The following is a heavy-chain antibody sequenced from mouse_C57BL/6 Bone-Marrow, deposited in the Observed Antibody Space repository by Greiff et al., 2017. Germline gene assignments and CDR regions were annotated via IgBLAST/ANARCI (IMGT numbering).Heavy chain of an antibody. Sequence: VQLQQSGAELVRPGASVKLSCTASGFNIKDDYMHWVKQRPEQGLEWIGWIDPENGDTEYASKFQGKATITADTSSHTASLQHSSLTSEDTSVYYCTTPFTTVVANYARDYWGQGTSVTVSS. CDR3: TTPFTTVVANYARDY. CDR2: IDPENGDT. V-gene: IGHV14-4*01. J-gene: IGHJ4*01. CDR1: GFNIKDDY. D-gene: IGHD1-1*01.